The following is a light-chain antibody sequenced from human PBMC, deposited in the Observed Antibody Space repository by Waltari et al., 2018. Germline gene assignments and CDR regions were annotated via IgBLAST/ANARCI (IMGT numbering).Light chain of an antibody. V-gene: IGKV1-39*01. CDR3: QQSNSMPLT. CDR2: DAS. Sequence: DIQMTQSPSSLSAYVGDRVTITCRASQSIGGYLNWYQQKPGKAPDLLLYDASSLQSGVPSRFSGSGFGTDFTLTISSLQPEDFVTYYCQQSNSMPLTFGGGTKVEIK. J-gene: IGKJ4*01. CDR1: QSIGGY.